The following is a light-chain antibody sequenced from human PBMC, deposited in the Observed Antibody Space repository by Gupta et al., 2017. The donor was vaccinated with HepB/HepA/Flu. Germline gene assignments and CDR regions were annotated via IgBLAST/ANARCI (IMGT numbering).Light chain of an antibody. CDR2: GAS. CDR1: QGISVH. V-gene: IGKV1-27*01. CDR3: QKDDDAPIT. Sequence: DIQMTQSPSSLSASVGDRVTLTCRASQGISVHLAWYQQRPGKVPSLLIYGASTLHSGVPSRFSGSGSGTDFTLTISSLQPEDVATYYCQKDDDAPITFGHGTEVHIK. J-gene: IGKJ3*01.